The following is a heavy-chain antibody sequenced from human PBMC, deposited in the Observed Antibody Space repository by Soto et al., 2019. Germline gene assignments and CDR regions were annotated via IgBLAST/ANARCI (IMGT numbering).Heavy chain of an antibody. D-gene: IGHD3-16*02. V-gene: IGHV4-59*01. CDR1: GGSISSYY. Sequence: PSETLSLTCTVSGGSISSYYWSWIRQPPGKGLEWIGYIYYSGSTNYNPSLKSRVTISVDTSKNQFSLKLTSVTAADTAVYYCASEGGGYRFDRWGQGTLVTVSS. CDR2: IYYSGST. CDR3: ASEGGGYRFDR. J-gene: IGHJ4*02.